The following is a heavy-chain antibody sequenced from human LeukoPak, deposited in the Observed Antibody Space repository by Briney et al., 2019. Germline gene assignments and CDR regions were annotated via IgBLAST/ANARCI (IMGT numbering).Heavy chain of an antibody. D-gene: IGHD2-2*01. CDR3: ARDLGYCSSTSCYGGWFDP. V-gene: IGHV4-30-2*01. Sequence: SETLSLTCAVSGGSISSGGYSWSWIRQPPGKGLEWIGYIYHSGSTYYNPSLKSRVTISVDTSKNQFSLKLSSVTAADTAVYYCARDLGYCSSTSCYGGWFDPWGQGTLVTVSS. CDR2: IYHSGST. J-gene: IGHJ5*02. CDR1: GGSISSGGYS.